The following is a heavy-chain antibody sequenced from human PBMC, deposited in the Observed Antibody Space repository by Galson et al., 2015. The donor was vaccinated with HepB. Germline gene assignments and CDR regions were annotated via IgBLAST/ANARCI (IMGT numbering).Heavy chain of an antibody. CDR3: ARVRVNGLCSSTSCYDYFDY. Sequence: ETLSLTCTVSGGSISSSNWWSWVRQPPGKGLEWIGEIYHSGSTNYNPSLKSRVTISVDKSKNQFSLKLSSVTAADTAVYYCARVRVNGLCSSTSCYDYFDYWGQGTLVTVSS. J-gene: IGHJ4*02. CDR2: IYHSGST. V-gene: IGHV4-4*02. CDR1: GGSISSSNW. D-gene: IGHD2-2*01.